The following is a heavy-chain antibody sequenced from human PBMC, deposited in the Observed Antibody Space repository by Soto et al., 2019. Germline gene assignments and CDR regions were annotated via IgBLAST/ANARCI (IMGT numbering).Heavy chain of an antibody. CDR2: INPSGGNT. CDR1: GYTFTSYY. D-gene: IGHD1-20*01. CDR3: ERLDYNRDWYDY. V-gene: IGHV1-46*01. J-gene: IGHJ4*02. Sequence: ASVKVSCKASGYTFTSYYMHWVRQAPGQGLEWMGIINPSGGNTSYAQKFQGRVTMTRDTSTSTAYMELSSLRSEDTAVYYCERLDYNRDWYDYWGQGTLVTVS.